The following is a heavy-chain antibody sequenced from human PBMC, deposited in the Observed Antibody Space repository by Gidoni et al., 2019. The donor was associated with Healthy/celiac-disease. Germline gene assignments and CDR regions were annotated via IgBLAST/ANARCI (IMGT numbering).Heavy chain of an antibody. J-gene: IGHJ4*02. CDR3: ERGEGRKSSSWAGY. V-gene: IGHV1-18*01. CDR2: ISAYHGNT. CDR1: GSPFTSYG. Sequence: VPLVHSGAEVPKPWASVKVSCKASGSPFTSYGISWLRQAPGQGLEWMGWISAYHGNTNYEQKDQGRVTMTTDTATSKDYMELRILRSDDKDVDECERGEGRKSSSWAGYWGQGTLVTVSS. D-gene: IGHD6-13*01.